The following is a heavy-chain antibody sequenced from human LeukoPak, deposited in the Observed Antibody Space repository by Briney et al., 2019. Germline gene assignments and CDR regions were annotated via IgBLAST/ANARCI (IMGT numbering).Heavy chain of an antibody. CDR3: ARVPDLTGLDY. J-gene: IGHJ4*02. D-gene: IGHD3-9*01. V-gene: IGHV1-2*06. CDR2: INPNSGST. CDR1: GYTFTGYY. Sequence: ASVKVSCKASGYTFTGYYMHWVRQAPGQGLEWMGRINPNSGSTNYAQKFQGRVTMTRDTSISTAYMELSRLRSDDTAVYYCARVPDLTGLDYWGEGTLVTVSS.